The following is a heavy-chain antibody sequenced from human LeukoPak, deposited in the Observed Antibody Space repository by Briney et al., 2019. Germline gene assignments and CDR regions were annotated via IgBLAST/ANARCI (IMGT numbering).Heavy chain of an antibody. J-gene: IGHJ4*02. CDR1: GFTFSSYS. D-gene: IGHD1-26*01. Sequence: PGGSLRLSCAASGFTFSSYSMNWVRQAPGKGLEWVSFISSSSSYIYYADSVKGRFTISRDNAKNSLYLQMNSLRAEDTAVYYCARSVGSGSYEDYWGQGTLVTVSS. CDR2: ISSSSSYI. CDR3: ARSVGSGSYEDY. V-gene: IGHV3-21*01.